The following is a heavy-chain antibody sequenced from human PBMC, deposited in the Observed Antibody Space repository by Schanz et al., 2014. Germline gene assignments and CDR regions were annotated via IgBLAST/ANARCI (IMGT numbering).Heavy chain of an antibody. J-gene: IGHJ4*02. CDR1: GFSFSGYG. CDR3: ARVLGGDEGLDQ. Sequence: VQLVESGGGVAQPGGSLRLSCAASGFSFSGYGMHWVRQAPGKGLEWVAFIWYDGSNKYYADSVKGRFTISRDNPKNSLCLQMNSLRAEDTALYYCARVLGGDEGLDQWGQGTLVTVSS. CDR2: IWYDGSNK. V-gene: IGHV3-33*01. D-gene: IGHD4-17*01.